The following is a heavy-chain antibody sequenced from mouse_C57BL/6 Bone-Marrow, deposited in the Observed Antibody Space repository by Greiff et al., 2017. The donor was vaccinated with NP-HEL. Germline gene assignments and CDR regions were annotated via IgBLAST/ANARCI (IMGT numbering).Heavy chain of an antibody. Sequence: EVQLQESGPELVKPGASVKIPCKASGYTFTDYNMDWVKQSHGKSLEWIGDINPNNGGTIYNQKFKGKATLTVDKSSSTAYMELRSLTSEDTAVYYCARTRGPITTVVAHWYFDVWGTGTTVTVSS. CDR3: ARTRGPITTVVAHWYFDV. CDR2: INPNNGGT. J-gene: IGHJ1*03. V-gene: IGHV1-18*01. D-gene: IGHD1-1*01. CDR1: GYTFTDYN.